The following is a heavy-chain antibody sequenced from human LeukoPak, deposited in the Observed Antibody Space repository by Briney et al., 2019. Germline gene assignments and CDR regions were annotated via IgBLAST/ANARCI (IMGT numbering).Heavy chain of an antibody. V-gene: IGHV3-23*01. CDR3: AKHLGSHSFLFYYMDV. CDR1: QFTFSRLA. D-gene: IGHD2-21*01. J-gene: IGHJ6*03. CDR2: LSGSGTAT. Sequence: GGSLRLSCEASQFTFSRLAMSWIRQAPGTGLEWVSTLSGSGTATYYADSVKGRFTTSRDNSQHTLYQQMLNLRADDTAVYYCAKHLGSHSFLFYYMDVWGKGTSVIVSS.